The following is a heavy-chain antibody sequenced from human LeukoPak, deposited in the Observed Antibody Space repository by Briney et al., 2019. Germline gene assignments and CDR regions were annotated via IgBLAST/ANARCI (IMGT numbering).Heavy chain of an antibody. Sequence: ASVKVSFKASGYTFTIYYMHWVRHAPGQGLEWMGWSNPNSGGTNYAQKFQGRVTMTRDTSLSTAYMELSRLRSDDTAVYYCARTGADCSSTSCYTGYYYYYMDVWGKGTTVTVSS. CDR3: ARTGADCSSTSCYTGYYYYYMDV. CDR1: GYTFTIYY. J-gene: IGHJ6*03. D-gene: IGHD2-2*02. CDR2: SNPNSGGT. V-gene: IGHV1-2*02.